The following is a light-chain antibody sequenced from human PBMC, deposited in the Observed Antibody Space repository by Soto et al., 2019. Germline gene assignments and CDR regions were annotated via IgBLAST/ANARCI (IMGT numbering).Light chain of an antibody. CDR2: EVS. J-gene: IGLJ1*01. Sequence: TRSDVGNYNYVSWYQQHPGKAPNLMIYEVSKRPSGVPDRFSGSKYCNTASLTVSGLQAEDEADYYCSSYAGNKVVFGTGTKVTVL. CDR1: RSDVGNYNY. V-gene: IGLV2-8*01. CDR3: SSYAGNKVV.